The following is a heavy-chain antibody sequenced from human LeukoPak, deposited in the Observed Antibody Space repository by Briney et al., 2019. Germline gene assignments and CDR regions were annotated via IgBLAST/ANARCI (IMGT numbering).Heavy chain of an antibody. Sequence: GRSLRLSCTASGFTFGDYAMSWVRRAPGKGLEWVGFIRSKAYGGTTEYAASVKGRFTISRDDSKSIAYLQMNSLKAEDTAVYYCTRSPSGWCNYWGQGTLVTVSS. CDR1: GFTFGDYA. V-gene: IGHV3-49*04. D-gene: IGHD6-19*01. CDR3: TRSPSGWCNY. CDR2: IRSKAYGGTT. J-gene: IGHJ4*02.